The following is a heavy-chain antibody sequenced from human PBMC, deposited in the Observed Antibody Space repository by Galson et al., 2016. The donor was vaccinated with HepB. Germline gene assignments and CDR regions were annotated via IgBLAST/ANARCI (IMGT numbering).Heavy chain of an antibody. J-gene: IGHJ4*02. D-gene: IGHD4-23*01. CDR1: GFTFDDYT. Sequence: LRLSCAASGFTFDDYTMHWVRQVPGKGLEWISVIRWDGGDTYYADSVKGRFTISRDNNKNSLYLQMSSLTTEDTALYFCAKDGRATTLVTRNYFDFWGQGTLVIVSS. V-gene: IGHV3-43*01. CDR2: IRWDGGDT. CDR3: AKDGRATTLVTRNYFDF.